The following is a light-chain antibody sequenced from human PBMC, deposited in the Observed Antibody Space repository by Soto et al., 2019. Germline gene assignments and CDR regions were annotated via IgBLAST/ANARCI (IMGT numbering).Light chain of an antibody. V-gene: IGLV2-8*01. CDR3: SSYAGSSNV. J-gene: IGLJ1*01. CDR2: EVN. CDR1: SSDIGHYDY. Sequence: QSVLTQPGSGYESPGRSMTISCTRTSSDIGHYDYVSWYQQHPGKAPKLMIYEVNKRPSGVPDRFSGSKSGNTASLTVSGLQAEDEADYYCSSYAGSSNVFGTGTKVTVL.